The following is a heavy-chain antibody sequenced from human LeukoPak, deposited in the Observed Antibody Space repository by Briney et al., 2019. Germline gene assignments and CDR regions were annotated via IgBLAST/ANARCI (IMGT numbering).Heavy chain of an antibody. J-gene: IGHJ4*02. V-gene: IGHV3-23*01. Sequence: GGSLRLSCAASGFTFSSYSMNWVRQAPGKGLEWVSAISGSGGGTYYADSVKGRFTISRDNSKNTLFLQMNSLRAEDTAVYYCANIAAAATSYYDYWGQRTLVTVSS. CDR2: ISGSGGGT. CDR3: ANIAAAATSYYDY. CDR1: GFTFSSYS. D-gene: IGHD6-13*01.